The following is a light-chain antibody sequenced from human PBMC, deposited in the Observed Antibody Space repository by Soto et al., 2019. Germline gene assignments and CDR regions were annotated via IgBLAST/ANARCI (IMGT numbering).Light chain of an antibody. J-gene: IGLJ1*01. CDR1: SSDVGSYNL. CDR2: EVS. CDR3: CSYAGRTTPYV. V-gene: IGLV2-23*02. Sequence: QSALTQPASVSGSPGQSITISCTGTSSDVGSYNLVSWYQQHPGKAPKLMIYEVSRRPSGVSNRFSGSKSANTASLTISGLQAEDEAEYYCCSYAGRTTPYVFGTGTKVTVL.